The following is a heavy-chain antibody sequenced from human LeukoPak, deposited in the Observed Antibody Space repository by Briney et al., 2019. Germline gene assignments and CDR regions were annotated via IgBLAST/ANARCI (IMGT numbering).Heavy chain of an antibody. CDR2: ISGSGGST. D-gene: IGHD2-15*01. CDR1: GFTFSSYA. Sequence: GGSLRLSCAASGFTFSSYAMSWARQAPGKGLEWVSAISGSGGSTYYADSVKGRFTISRDNSKNTLYLQMNSLRAEDTAVYYCAKAPVVVTRYFDYWGQGTLVTVSS. V-gene: IGHV3-23*01. CDR3: AKAPVVVTRYFDY. J-gene: IGHJ4*02.